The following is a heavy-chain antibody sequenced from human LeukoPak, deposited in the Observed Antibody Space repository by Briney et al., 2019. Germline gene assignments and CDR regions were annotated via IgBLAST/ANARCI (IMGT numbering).Heavy chain of an antibody. CDR2: ISYDGSNK. J-gene: IGHJ6*04. CDR3: AREEPYCSSTSCYLGYGMDV. D-gene: IGHD2-2*01. Sequence: PGRSLRFSCAASGFTFSSYAMHWVRQAPGKGLEWVAVISYDGSNKYYADSVKGRFTISRDNSKNTLYLQMNSLRAEDTAVYYCAREEPYCSSTSCYLGYGMDVWGKGTTVTVSS. V-gene: IGHV3-30*04. CDR1: GFTFSSYA.